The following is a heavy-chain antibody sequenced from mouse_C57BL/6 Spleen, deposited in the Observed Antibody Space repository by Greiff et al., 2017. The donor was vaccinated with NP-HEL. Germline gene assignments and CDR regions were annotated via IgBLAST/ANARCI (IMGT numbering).Heavy chain of an antibody. CDR2: FHPYNDDT. D-gene: IGHD1-1*01. J-gene: IGHJ3*01. Sequence: VQVVESGAELVKPGASVKMSCKASGYTFTTYPIEWMKQNHGKSLEWIGNFHPYNDDTKYNEKFKGKATLTVEKSSSTVYLELSRLTSDDSAVYYCARQDYGSSPFAYWGQGTLVTVSA. CDR1: GYTFTTYP. V-gene: IGHV1-47*01. CDR3: ARQDYGSSPFAY.